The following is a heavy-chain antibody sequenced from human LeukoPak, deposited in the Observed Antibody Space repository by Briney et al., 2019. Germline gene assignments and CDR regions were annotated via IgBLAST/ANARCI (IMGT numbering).Heavy chain of an antibody. V-gene: IGHV4-59*01. D-gene: IGHD6-6*01. CDR1: GGSISSYY. J-gene: IGHJ6*03. CDR2: IYYGGST. Sequence: SETLSLTCTVSGGSISSYYWSWIRQPPGKGLEWIWYIYYGGSTNYNPSLKSRVTISVDTSKNQFSLKLSSVTAADTAVYYCARVPGLAGRAARGRPFYYYYMDVWGKGTTVTVSS. CDR3: ARVPGLAGRAARGRPFYYYYMDV.